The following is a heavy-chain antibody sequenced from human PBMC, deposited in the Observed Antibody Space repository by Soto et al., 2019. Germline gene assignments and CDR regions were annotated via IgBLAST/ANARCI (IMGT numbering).Heavy chain of an antibody. CDR3: ARNESSNIYGMDV. J-gene: IGHJ6*02. Sequence: KLWGSLRLSCAASGFTFSSYSMNWVRQAPGKGLEWVSSINSGSFSINYADSVKGRFSISRDNAQNSLHLQMNNLRAEDTAVYYCARNESSNIYGMDVWGQGTTVTV. D-gene: IGHD6-6*01. CDR1: GFTFSSYS. V-gene: IGHV3-21*01. CDR2: INSGSFSI.